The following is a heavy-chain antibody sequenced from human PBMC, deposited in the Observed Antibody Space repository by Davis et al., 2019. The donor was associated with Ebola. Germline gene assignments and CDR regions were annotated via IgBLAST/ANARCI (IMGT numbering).Heavy chain of an antibody. CDR2: IYYSGST. Sequence: PSETLSLTCTVSGGSISSYYWSWIRQPPGKGLEWIGYIYYSGSTNYNPSLKSRVTISVDTSKNQFSLKLSSVTAADTAVYYCARLVLQQPYYYYYGMDVWGQGTTVTVSS. D-gene: IGHD6-13*01. J-gene: IGHJ6*02. CDR3: ARLVLQQPYYYYYGMDV. CDR1: GGSISSYY. V-gene: IGHV4-59*01.